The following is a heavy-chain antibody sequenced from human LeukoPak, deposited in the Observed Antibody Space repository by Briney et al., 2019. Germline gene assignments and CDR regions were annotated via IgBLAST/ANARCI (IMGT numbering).Heavy chain of an antibody. J-gene: IGHJ4*02. CDR3: ARRYSSGWYGGDY. CDR2: IIPIFGTA. V-gene: IGHV1-69*13. CDR1: GGTFSSYA. D-gene: IGHD6-19*01. Sequence: ASVKVSCKASGGTFSSYAISWVRQAPGRGLEWMGGIIPIFGTANYAQKFQGRVTITADESTSTAYMELSSLRSEDTAVYYCARRYSSGWYGGDYWGQGTLVTVSS.